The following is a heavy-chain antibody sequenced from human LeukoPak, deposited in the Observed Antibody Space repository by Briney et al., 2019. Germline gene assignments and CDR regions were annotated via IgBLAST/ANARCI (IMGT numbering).Heavy chain of an antibody. CDR1: AYTFTGYY. CDR3: AREANYGDYTHYDY. V-gene: IGHV1-2*06. J-gene: IGHJ4*02. D-gene: IGHD4-17*01. Sequence: ASVKVSCKASAYTFTGYYMHWVRQAPGQGLEWMGRINPNSGGTNYAQKFQGRVTMTRDTSISTAYMELSRLRSDDTAVYYCAREANYGDYTHYDYCGQGTLVTVSS. CDR2: INPNSGGT.